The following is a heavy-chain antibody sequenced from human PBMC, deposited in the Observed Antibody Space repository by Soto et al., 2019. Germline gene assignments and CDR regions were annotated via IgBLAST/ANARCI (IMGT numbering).Heavy chain of an antibody. J-gene: IGHJ4*02. CDR2: IYPGDSDT. V-gene: IGHV5-51*01. Sequence: GESLKISCKGSGYSFTSYWIGWVRQMPGKGLEWMGIIYPGDSDTRYSPSFQGQVTISADKSISTAYLQWSSLKASDTAMYYCARHIQYYYDSSGYYYFDYWGQGTLVTVSS. CDR1: GYSFTSYW. CDR3: ARHIQYYYDSSGYYYFDY. D-gene: IGHD3-22*01.